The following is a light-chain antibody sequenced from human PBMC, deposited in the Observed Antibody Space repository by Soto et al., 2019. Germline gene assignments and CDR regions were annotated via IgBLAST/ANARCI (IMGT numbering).Light chain of an antibody. CDR1: SGDIGSYNR. V-gene: IGLV2-14*01. CDR2: EVT. J-gene: IGLJ1*01. Sequence: QSVLTQPASVSGSAGQSITISCTGTSGDIGSYNRVSWYQQHPRKAPKLINYEVTDRPSGVSNRFSGSKSGNTASLTISGLQAEDEAEYYCSSYTNINTRACVFGTGTKLTVL. CDR3: SSYTNINTRACV.